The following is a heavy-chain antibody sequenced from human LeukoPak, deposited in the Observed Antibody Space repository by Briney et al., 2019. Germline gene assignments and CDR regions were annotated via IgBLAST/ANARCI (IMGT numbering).Heavy chain of an antibody. CDR1: GYTFTGYY. D-gene: IGHD3-22*01. V-gene: IGHV1-2*02. CDR2: INPNSGGT. J-gene: IGHJ4*02. CDR3: ARVPYYYHISGYYPF. Sequence: GASVKVSCKASGYTFTGYYMHWVRQAPGQGLEWMGWINPNSGGTNYAQKFQGRVTMTSDTYISTAYMELSRLRSDDTAVYYCARVPYYYHISGYYPFWGQGTLVTVSS.